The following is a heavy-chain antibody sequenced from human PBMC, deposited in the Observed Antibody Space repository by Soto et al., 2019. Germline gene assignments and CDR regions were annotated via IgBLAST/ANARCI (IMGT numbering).Heavy chain of an antibody. V-gene: IGHV3-66*01. CDR1: LFIVSDNY. CDR2: IYSGGGT. D-gene: IGHD4-17*01. CDR3: ATRMTTAPD. Sequence: EVRLVQSGGGLVQPGGSLRLSCAASLFIVSDNYMSWVRQAPGKGLEWVSLIYSGGGTDYAESVKGRFTISRDNSKNTLYLQMNSLKAEDTGIDYGATRMTTAPDWGQGTVVTVSS. J-gene: IGHJ4*02.